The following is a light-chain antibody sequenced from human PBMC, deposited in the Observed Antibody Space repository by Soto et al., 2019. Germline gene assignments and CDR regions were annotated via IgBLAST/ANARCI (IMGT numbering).Light chain of an antibody. V-gene: IGLV1-40*01. CDR2: GNI. CDR3: QSYDSTLSDRYV. CDR1: SSNIGAGYD. J-gene: IGLJ1*01. Sequence: QSVLTQPPSVSGAPGQRVTISCTGSSSNIGAGYDVHWYQQRPGTAPKLLIFGNINRPSGVPDRFPGSKSGTSASLTITGLQAEDEGDYYCQSYDSTLSDRYVFGTGTKLTVL.